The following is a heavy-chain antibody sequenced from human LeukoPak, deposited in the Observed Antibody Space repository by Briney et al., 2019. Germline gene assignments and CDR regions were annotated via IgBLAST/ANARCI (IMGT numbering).Heavy chain of an antibody. Sequence: PSETLSLTCTVSGGSIRSTSYYWGWIRQPPGKGLEWIGSIYYSGSTYYNPSLKSRVTISIDTSRNQVSLKVTSVTAADTALYYCARVVASTSIDSWGQGILVTVSS. CDR2: IYYSGST. J-gene: IGHJ4*02. D-gene: IGHD2-15*01. CDR1: GGSIRSTSYY. CDR3: ARVVASTSIDS. V-gene: IGHV4-39*01.